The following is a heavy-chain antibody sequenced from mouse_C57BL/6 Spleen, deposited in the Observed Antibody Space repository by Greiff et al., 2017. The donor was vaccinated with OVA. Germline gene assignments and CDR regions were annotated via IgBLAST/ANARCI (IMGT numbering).Heavy chain of an antibody. Sequence: EVMLVESGGDLVKPGGSLKLSCAASGFTFSSYGMSWVRQTPDKRLEWVATISSGGSYTYYPDSVKGRFTISRDNAKNTLYLQRSSLKSEDTAVYYCASTDFDVWGTGTTVTVSS. V-gene: IGHV5-6*01. J-gene: IGHJ1*03. CDR3: ASTDFDV. D-gene: IGHD1-1*01. CDR2: ISSGGSYT. CDR1: GFTFSSYG.